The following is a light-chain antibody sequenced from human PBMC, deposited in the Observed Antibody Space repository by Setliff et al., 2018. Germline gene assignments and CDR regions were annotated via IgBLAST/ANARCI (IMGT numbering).Light chain of an antibody. Sequence: QSVLAQPASVSGSPGQSITISCTGTSSDVGGYNYVSWYQQHPGRAPKLMIYDVSKRPSGVSNRFSGSKSGNTASLTISGLQAEDEADYYCSSCTSSSALVFGGGTKVTV. J-gene: IGLJ2*01. CDR3: SSCTSSSALV. CDR2: DVS. CDR1: SSDVGGYNY. V-gene: IGLV2-14*01.